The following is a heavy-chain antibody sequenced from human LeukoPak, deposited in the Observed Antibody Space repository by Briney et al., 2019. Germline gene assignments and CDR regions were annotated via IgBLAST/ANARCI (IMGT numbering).Heavy chain of an antibody. CDR3: ARVIVGATVTDY. J-gene: IGHJ4*02. D-gene: IGHD1-26*01. CDR2: IYYSGST. V-gene: IGHV4-30-4*01. CDR1: GGSISSGDYY. Sequence: SETLSLTCTVSGGSISSGDYYWSWIRQPPGKGLEWIGHIYYSGSTYYNPSLKSRVTTSVDTSKHQSPLKLSSVAAADTAVYYCARVIVGATVTDYWGQGTLVTVSS.